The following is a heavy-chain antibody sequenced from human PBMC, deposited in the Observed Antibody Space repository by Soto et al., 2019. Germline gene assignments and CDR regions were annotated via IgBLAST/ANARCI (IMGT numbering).Heavy chain of an antibody. V-gene: IGHV1-2*02. D-gene: IGHD3-9*01. J-gene: IGHJ4*02. CDR2: ISPKSGGT. CDR3: ARPPGYISDWYYFDL. CDR1: GYTFTDYY. Sequence: QVQLVQSGAEVKKPGASVKVSCEASGYTFTDYYMHWVRQAPGQGLEWMGRISPKSGGTNYAQKFQGRVTMTWDTSLNTAYMELSSLTSEDTAVYYCARPPGYISDWYYFDLWGQGTLITVSS.